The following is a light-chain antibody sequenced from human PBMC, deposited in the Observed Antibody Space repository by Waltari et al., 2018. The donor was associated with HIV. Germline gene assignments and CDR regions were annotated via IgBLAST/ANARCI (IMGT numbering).Light chain of an antibody. CDR1: RSDFWAYNL. Sequence: QSVLTPPAPVSGSPGQSITISCSGPRSDFWAYNLFSWYRQNPGKAPQVIIFQDTKRPSGISDRFSGSKSGKTASLTISGLRLEDQGNYYCCSYAGRNTYVFGSGTEVSVL. J-gene: IGLJ1*01. V-gene: IGLV2-23*01. CDR3: CSYAGRNTYV. CDR2: QDT.